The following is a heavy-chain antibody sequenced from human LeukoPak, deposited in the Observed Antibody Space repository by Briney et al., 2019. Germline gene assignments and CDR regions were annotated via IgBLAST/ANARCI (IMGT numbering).Heavy chain of an antibody. V-gene: IGHV4-39*01. CDR3: ARDYGDLNY. CDR2: IYYSGST. J-gene: IGHJ4*02. D-gene: IGHD4-17*01. CDR1: GGSISSSSYY. Sequence: PSETLSLTCTVSGGSISSSSYYWGWVSLPPRKGLEWIGSIYYSGSTYYNPSLKSRVTISVDTSKNQFSLKLSSVTAADTAVYYCARDYGDLNYWGQGTLVTVSS.